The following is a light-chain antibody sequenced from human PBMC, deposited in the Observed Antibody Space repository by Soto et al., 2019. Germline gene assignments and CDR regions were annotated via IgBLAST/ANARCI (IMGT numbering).Light chain of an antibody. J-gene: IGLJ1*01. CDR1: RRDVGGFNY. CDR2: EVD. V-gene: IGLV2-14*01. CDR3: SSYTSSSTL. Sequence: QSALTQPASVSGSPGQSITISCAGTRRDVGGFNYVSWYQHHPGKAPKLLIYEVDNRPSGVSNRFSGSKSGNTASLTVSGLQAEDEADYYCSSYTSSSTLFGTGTKLTVL.